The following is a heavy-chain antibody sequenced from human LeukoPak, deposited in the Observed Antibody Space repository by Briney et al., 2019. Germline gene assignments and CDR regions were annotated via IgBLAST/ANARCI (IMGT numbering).Heavy chain of an antibody. J-gene: IGHJ3*02. Sequence: GASVKVSCKASGYTFTSYDINWVRQATGQGLEWMGWMNPNSGNTGYAQKFQGRVTMTRNSSISTAYMELSSLRSEDTAVYYCARSRSGYSYDHAPFEIWGQGTTVTVSS. D-gene: IGHD5-18*01. CDR2: MNPNSGNT. V-gene: IGHV1-8*01. CDR1: GYTFTSYD. CDR3: ARSRSGYSYDHAPFEI.